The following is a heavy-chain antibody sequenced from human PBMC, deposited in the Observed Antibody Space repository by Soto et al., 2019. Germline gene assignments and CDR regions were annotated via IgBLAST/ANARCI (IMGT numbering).Heavy chain of an antibody. CDR1: GGSFSGYY. CDR3: AMCGYSYGFGY. D-gene: IGHD5-18*01. J-gene: IGHJ4*02. V-gene: IGHV4-34*01. Sequence: QVQLQQWGAGLLNPSETLSLTCAVFGGSFSGYYWNWIRQPPGKGLEWIGEINHVGSTNYNPSLKSRVTISADTSKHQFSLTFSSVTASATAVYYCAMCGYSYGFGYWGQGPLVTVSA. CDR2: INHVGST.